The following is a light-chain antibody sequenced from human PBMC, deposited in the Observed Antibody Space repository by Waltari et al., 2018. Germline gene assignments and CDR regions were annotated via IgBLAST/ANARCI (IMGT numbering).Light chain of an antibody. CDR1: NSDVGGYNS. CDR2: DVT. CDR3: SSYTSTRTLV. J-gene: IGLJ2*01. V-gene: IGLV2-14*03. Sequence: QSALTQPASVSGTPGQSITISCTGTNSDVGGYNSVSWYQQHPGIAPKLLIYDVTYRPSGVSNRFSGSKSGNTASLTISGLQAEDEADYYCSSYTSTRTLVFGGGTKLTVL.